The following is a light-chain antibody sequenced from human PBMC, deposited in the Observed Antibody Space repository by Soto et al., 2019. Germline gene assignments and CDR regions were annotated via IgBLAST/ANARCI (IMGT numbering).Light chain of an antibody. J-gene: IGKJ5*01. CDR3: QQRSNWPIP. V-gene: IGKV3-11*01. CDR1: QSVGSL. CDR2: DAS. Sequence: EIVLTQSPATLSLSPGEGATLSCRASQSVGSLLAWYQQKPGQAPRLVLYDASNRATGIPARFSGSGSGTDFTLTISSLEPEDFAVYYCQQRSNWPIPFGQGTRLEIK.